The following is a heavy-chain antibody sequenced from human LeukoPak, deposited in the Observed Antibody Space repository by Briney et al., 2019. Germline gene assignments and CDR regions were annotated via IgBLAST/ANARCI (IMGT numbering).Heavy chain of an antibody. J-gene: IGHJ4*02. Sequence: SETLSLTCTVSGGSISSYYWSWIRQPPGKGLEWIGYIYYSGSTNYNPSLKSRVTISVDTSKNQFSLKLSSVTAADTAVYYCARVHFGSGNPGFDYWGQGTLVTVSS. D-gene: IGHD3-10*01. CDR1: GGSISSYY. CDR3: ARVHFGSGNPGFDY. V-gene: IGHV4-59*01. CDR2: IYYSGST.